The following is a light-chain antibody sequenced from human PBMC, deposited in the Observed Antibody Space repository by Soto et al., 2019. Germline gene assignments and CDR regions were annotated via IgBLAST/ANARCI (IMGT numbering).Light chain of an antibody. V-gene: IGLV2-11*01. CDR2: DVV. CDR3: CSYAGSYTVV. J-gene: IGLJ3*02. CDR1: SSDVGGYNY. Sequence: QSALTQPRSVSGSPGQSVTISCTGTSSDVGGYNYVSWYQQHPGKAPKLMIYDVVKRPSGVPDRFSGSKSGNTASLTISGLQAEDEADYSCCSYAGSYTVVFGGGTKLTVL.